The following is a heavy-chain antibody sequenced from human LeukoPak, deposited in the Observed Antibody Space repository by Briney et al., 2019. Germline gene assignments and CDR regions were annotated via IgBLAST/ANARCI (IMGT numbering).Heavy chain of an antibody. CDR2: ISSSGSTI. CDR3: ASLLRSSWRYFDY. D-gene: IGHD6-13*01. CDR1: GFTFSSYE. J-gene: IGHJ4*02. V-gene: IGHV3-48*03. Sequence: GGSLRLSCAASGFTFSSYEMNWVRQAPGKGLEWVSYISSSGSTIYYADSVKGRFTISRGNAKNSLYLQMNSLRAEDTAVYYCASLLRSSWRYFDYWGQGTLVTVSS.